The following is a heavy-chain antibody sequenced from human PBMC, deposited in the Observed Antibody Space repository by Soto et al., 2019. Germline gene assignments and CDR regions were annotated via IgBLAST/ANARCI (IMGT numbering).Heavy chain of an antibody. V-gene: IGHV3-30*03. CDR3: AIAQCSGYNPNYVMDV. CDR2: ISYDGSNY. Sequence: QVQLVESGGGVGQPGRSLRLSCAASGITFKNYGMYWDRQAPGKGLEWMAVISYDGSNYYYAESVKGRFTISRDNSKNTLYLQLDSLRAEDTAVYYCAIAQCSGYNPNYVMDVWGQGTTVTVSS. J-gene: IGHJ6*02. D-gene: IGHD5-18*01. CDR1: GITFKNYG.